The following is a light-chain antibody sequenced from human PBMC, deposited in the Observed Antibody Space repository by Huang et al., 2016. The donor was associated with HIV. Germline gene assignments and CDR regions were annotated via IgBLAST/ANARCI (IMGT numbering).Light chain of an antibody. V-gene: IGKV1-5*03. CDR1: QSLSSG. J-gene: IGKJ2*01. CDR3: QQYNSYPYT. Sequence: DIQMTQSPSTLSASVGDRVTITCRASQSLSSGLAWYQQKPGKAPKVLIYKASKLESGVPSRFSGSGSGTQFTLTISSLQPDDFATYYCQQYNSYPYTFGQGTKVEVK. CDR2: KAS.